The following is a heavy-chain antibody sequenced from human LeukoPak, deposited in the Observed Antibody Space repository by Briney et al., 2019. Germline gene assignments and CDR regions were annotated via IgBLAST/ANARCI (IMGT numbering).Heavy chain of an antibody. V-gene: IGHV4-59*11. J-gene: IGHJ5*02. CDR3: ARTNGYDFWSGYLNWFDP. D-gene: IGHD3-3*01. Sequence: PSKTLSLTCTVSGGSISSHYWSWIRQPPGKGLEWIGYIYYSGSTNYNPSLKSRVTISVDTSKNQFSLKLSSVTAADTAVYYCARTNGYDFWSGYLNWFDPWGQGTLVTVSS. CDR1: GGSISSHY. CDR2: IYYSGST.